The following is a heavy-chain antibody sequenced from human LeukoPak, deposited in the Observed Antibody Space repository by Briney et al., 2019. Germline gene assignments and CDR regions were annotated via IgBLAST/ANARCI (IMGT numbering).Heavy chain of an antibody. CDR1: GGTFSSYA. CDR3: ARGDDILTGYYKARAFDI. J-gene: IGHJ3*02. CDR2: INPNSGGT. D-gene: IGHD3-9*01. Sequence: GASVKVSCKASGGTFSSYAIGWVRQAPGQGLEWMGWINPNSGGTNYAQKFQGRVTMTRDTSISTAYMELSRLRSDDTAVYYCARGDDILTGYYKARAFDIWGQGTMVTVSS. V-gene: IGHV1-2*02.